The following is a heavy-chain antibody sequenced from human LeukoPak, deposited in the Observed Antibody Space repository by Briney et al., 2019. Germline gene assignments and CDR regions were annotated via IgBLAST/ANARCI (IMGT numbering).Heavy chain of an antibody. Sequence: GASVKVSCKASGGTFSSYAISWVRQAPGQGLEWMGWINPNSGGTNYAQKFQGRVTMTRDTSISTAYMELSRLRSDDTAVYYCASWDGIGQVDYWGQGTLVTVSS. CDR1: GGTFSSYA. V-gene: IGHV1-2*02. CDR2: INPNSGGT. D-gene: IGHD1-20*01. J-gene: IGHJ4*02. CDR3: ASWDGIGQVDY.